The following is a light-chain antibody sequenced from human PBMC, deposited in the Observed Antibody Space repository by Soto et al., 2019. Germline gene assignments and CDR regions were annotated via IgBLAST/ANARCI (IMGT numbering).Light chain of an antibody. V-gene: IGKV3-15*01. CDR3: QQYIDCPRT. CDR2: GAS. CDR1: QSVGSN. Sequence: EIVMTQSPATLSVSSGEGATLSCRASQSVGSNLAWYLQKPGQAPRLLIYGASTRATGISARFSGSGSGTEFTLTISSLQSEDFAVYYCQQYIDCPRTLGGGTKVEIK. J-gene: IGKJ4*01.